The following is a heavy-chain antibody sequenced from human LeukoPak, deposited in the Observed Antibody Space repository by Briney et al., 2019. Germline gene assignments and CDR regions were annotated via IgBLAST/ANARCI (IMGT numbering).Heavy chain of an antibody. D-gene: IGHD5-24*01. CDR2: IYYSGST. CDR1: GGSISSYY. J-gene: IGHJ3*02. CDR3: ARDRRDGYNDAFDI. Sequence: PSETLSLTCIVSGGSISSYYWSWIRQPPGKGLEWIGYIYYSGSTNYNPSLKSRVTISVDTSKNQFSLKLSSVTAADTAVYYCARDRRDGYNDAFDIWGQGTMVTVSS. V-gene: IGHV4-59*01.